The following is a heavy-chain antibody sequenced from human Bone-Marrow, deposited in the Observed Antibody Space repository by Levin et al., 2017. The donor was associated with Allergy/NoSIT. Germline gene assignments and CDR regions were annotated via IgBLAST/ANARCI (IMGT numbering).Heavy chain of an antibody. CDR3: ARRMATALDYFDY. J-gene: IGHJ4*02. V-gene: IGHV1-8*01. Sequence: AASVKVSCKTSGYSFTSYDINWVRQATGQGLEWMAWMNPDSGNVGYYAQKFQGRVTMTWDTSISTAYFELTSLGSDDTAVYYCARRMATALDYFDYWGQGTLVTVSS. CDR2: MNPDSGNV. D-gene: IGHD2-21*02. CDR1: GYSFTSYD.